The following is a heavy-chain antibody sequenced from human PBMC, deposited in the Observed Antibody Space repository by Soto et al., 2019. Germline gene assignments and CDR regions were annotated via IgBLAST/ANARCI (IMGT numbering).Heavy chain of an antibody. CDR1: GFTFSSYA. J-gene: IGHJ4*02. V-gene: IGHV3-30-3*01. CDR3: ARDHY. Sequence: QVQLVESGGGVVQPGRSLRLSCAASGFTFSSYAMHWVRQAPGKGLEWVAVISYDGSNKYYADSVKGRFTISRDNSKNTLYLQMNSLRAEDTAVYYCARDHYRGQGTLVTVSS. CDR2: ISYDGSNK.